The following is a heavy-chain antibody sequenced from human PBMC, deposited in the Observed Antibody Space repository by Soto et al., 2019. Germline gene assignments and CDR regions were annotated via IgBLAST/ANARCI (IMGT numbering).Heavy chain of an antibody. CDR2: IYYSGST. J-gene: IGHJ4*02. D-gene: IGHD3-22*01. V-gene: IGHV4-31*03. CDR1: GDSISSGGYY. Sequence: PSETLSLTCTVSGDSISSGGYYWSCIRQHPGKGLEWIGYIYYSGSTYYNPSLKSRVTISVDTSKNQFSLKLSSVTAADTAVYYCARGKLDYDNSGYSESDFDYWGQGTLVTVS. CDR3: ARGKLDYDNSGYSESDFDY.